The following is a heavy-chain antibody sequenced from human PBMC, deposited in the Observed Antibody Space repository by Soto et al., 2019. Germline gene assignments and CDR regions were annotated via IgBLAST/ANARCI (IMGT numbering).Heavy chain of an antibody. CDR2: TSPSSGGA. V-gene: IGHV1-2*02. CDR3: ASSSGSYSKWFDS. CDR1: GYTFTAFY. D-gene: IGHD3-10*01. J-gene: IGHJ5*01. Sequence: ASVKVSCKTSGYTFTAFYMHWLRQAPGHGLEWLGWTSPSSGGAKYSHKFQGRVSMTRNTSITTAYMELTGLSPDDTAVYFCASSSGSYSKWFDSWGQGTLVTVSS.